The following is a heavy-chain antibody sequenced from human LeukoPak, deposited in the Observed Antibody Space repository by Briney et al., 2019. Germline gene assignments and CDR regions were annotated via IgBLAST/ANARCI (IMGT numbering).Heavy chain of an antibody. CDR2: IYSTGST. CDR1: GGSINFYY. CDR3: ARGIADPYSFDS. V-gene: IGHV4-4*07. D-gene: IGHD6-13*01. J-gene: IGHJ4*02. Sequence: SETLSLTCTVSGGSINFYYWSWVRQPAGKGLEWVGRIYSTGSTNSSPSLKSRVTMSVDKSKNQFSLNLSSVTAADTPVYYCARGIADPYSFDSWGQGTLVTVSS.